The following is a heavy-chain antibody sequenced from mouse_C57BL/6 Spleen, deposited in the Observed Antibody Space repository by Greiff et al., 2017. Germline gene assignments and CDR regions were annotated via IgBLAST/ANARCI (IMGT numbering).Heavy chain of an antibody. CDR1: GYTFTSYW. V-gene: IGHV1-50*01. CDR2: IDPSDSYT. Sequence: VQLQQPGAELVKPGASVKLSCKASGYTFTSYWMQWVKQRPGQGLEWIGEIDPSDSYTNYNQKFKGKATLTVDTSSSTAYMQLSSLTSEDSAVYYCAVITTVAYFDYWGQGTTLTVSS. D-gene: IGHD1-1*01. CDR3: AVITTVAYFDY. J-gene: IGHJ2*01.